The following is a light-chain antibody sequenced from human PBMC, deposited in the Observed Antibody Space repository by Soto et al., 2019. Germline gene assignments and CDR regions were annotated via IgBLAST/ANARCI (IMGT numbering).Light chain of an antibody. J-gene: IGKJ2*03. CDR2: DAS. CDR1: QSISSW. Sequence: DIQMTQPPSTLSASVGDRVTITCRASQSISSWLAWYQQKPGKAPKLLIYDASSLESGVPSRFSGSGSGAEFTLTISSLQPDDFAIYYCQQYNNYPYSFGQGTKLEIK. V-gene: IGKV1-5*01. CDR3: QQYNNYPYS.